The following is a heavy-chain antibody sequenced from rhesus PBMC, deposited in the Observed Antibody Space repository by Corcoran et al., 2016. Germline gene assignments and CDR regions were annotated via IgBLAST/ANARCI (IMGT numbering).Heavy chain of an antibody. J-gene: IGHJ4*01. CDR2: INGNSGST. Sequence: QVQLQESGPGLVKPSETLSLTCAVSGGSFSSYWWSWIRPPPGQGLEWIGEINGNSGSTNYNPSLKSRVTISKDASKNQFSLKLSSVTAADTAVYYCASLYYYDSGYYPNRLDYWGQGVLVTVSS. V-gene: IGHV4-80*01. CDR1: GGSFSSYW. CDR3: ASLYYYDSGYYPNRLDY. D-gene: IGHD3-28*01.